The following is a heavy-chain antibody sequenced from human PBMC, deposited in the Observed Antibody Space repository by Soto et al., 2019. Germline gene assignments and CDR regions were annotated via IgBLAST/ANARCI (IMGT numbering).Heavy chain of an antibody. CDR3: ARVALTGTPSYFFSHLDL. D-gene: IGHD1-20*01. V-gene: IGHV4-4*02. Sequence: QVQLQESGPGLVKPSGTLSLTCAISRGSISSSNWWSWVRQPPGKGLEWIGEIYETGRTNYNPSLRSRLTISVDTTNNQFSLKLTSVTAAYTAVYYCARVALTGTPSYFFSHLDLWGKGTTVIVSS. CDR1: RGSISSSNW. J-gene: IGHJ6*04. CDR2: IYETGRT.